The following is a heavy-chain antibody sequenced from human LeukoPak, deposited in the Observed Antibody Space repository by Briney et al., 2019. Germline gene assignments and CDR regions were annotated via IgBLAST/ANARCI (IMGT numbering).Heavy chain of an antibody. J-gene: IGHJ6*03. V-gene: IGHV1-46*01. CDR1: GYTFTSYY. CDR2: INPSGGST. CDR3: ARVGDHRSPNYYYYYMDV. D-gene: IGHD3-16*01. Sequence: ASVKVSCKASGYTFTSYYMHWVRQAPGQGLEWMGIINPSGGSTSYAQKLQGRVTMTTDTSTSTAYMELRSLRSDDTAVYYCARVGDHRSPNYYYYYMDVWGKGTTVTVSS.